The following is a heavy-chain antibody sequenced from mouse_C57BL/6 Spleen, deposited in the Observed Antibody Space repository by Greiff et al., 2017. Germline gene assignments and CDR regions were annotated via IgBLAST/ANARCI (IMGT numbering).Heavy chain of an antibody. CDR1: GFTFSSYT. CDR3: ARRPNYYAMDY. Sequence: EVQVVESGGGLVKPGGSLKLSCAASGFTFSSYTMSWVRQTPEKRLEWVATISGGGGNTYYPDSVKGRFTISRDNAKNTLYLQMSSLRSEDTALYYCARRPNYYAMDYWGQGTSVTVSS. J-gene: IGHJ4*01. CDR2: ISGGGGNT. V-gene: IGHV5-9*01.